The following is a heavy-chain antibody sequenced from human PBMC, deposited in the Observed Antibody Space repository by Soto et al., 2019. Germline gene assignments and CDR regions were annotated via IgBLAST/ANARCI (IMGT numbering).Heavy chain of an antibody. V-gene: IGHV1-69*02. CDR3: ARSIQEDTGVAGPKDIWFDP. CDR2: IIPTLDVA. D-gene: IGHD3-3*01. J-gene: IGHJ5*02. Sequence: QVQLVQSGAEVKRPGSSVKVSCQTSGGTFRTYTINWVRQAPGQGLEWMGRIIPTLDVANYAQKFQGRVTQTADKSTSTSHMALRTWRAEDAAASSWARSIQEDTGVAGPKDIWFDPWGQGTLVTVSS. CDR1: GGTFRTYT.